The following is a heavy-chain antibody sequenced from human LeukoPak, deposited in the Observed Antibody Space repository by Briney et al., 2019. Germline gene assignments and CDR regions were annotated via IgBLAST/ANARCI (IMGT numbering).Heavy chain of an antibody. D-gene: IGHD6-13*01. Sequence: GGSLRLSCAASGFTFRTYWMSWVRQAPGKGLEWVDNIKQDGSEKYYVDSVKGRFTISRDNAKNSLYLQMNSLRAEDPAMYYCARDSAGNDYWGQGTLVTVSS. V-gene: IGHV3-7*01. CDR3: ARDSAGNDY. CDR2: IKQDGSEK. CDR1: GFTFRTYW. J-gene: IGHJ4*02.